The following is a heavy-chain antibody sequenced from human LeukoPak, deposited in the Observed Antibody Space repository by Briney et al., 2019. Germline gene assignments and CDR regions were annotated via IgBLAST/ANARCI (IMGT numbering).Heavy chain of an antibody. CDR3: ASSIAAARRFYYYYYMDV. Sequence: ASVKVSCKASGGTFSSYAISWVRQAPGQGLEWMGGIIPIFGTANYAQKFQGRVTITTDESTSTAYMELSSLRSEDTAVYYCASSIAAARRFYYYYYMDVWGKGTTVTVSS. V-gene: IGHV1-69*05. CDR2: IIPIFGTA. J-gene: IGHJ6*03. CDR1: GGTFSSYA. D-gene: IGHD6-13*01.